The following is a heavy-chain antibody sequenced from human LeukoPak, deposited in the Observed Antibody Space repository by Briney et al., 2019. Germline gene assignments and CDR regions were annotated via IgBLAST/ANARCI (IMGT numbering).Heavy chain of an antibody. CDR2: ISYDGSNK. CDR3: AKDRESMVRDGAFDI. D-gene: IGHD3-10*02. J-gene: IGHJ3*02. V-gene: IGHV3-30*18. CDR1: GFTFSNYG. Sequence: PGGSLRLSCAASGFTFSNYGIRWVRQAPGKGLEWVAVISYDGSNKYYADSVKGRFTISRDNSKNTLYLQMNSLRAEDTAVYYCAKDRESMVRDGAFDIWGQGAMVSVSS.